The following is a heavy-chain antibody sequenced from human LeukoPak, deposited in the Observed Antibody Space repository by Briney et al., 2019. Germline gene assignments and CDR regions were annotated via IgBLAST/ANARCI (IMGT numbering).Heavy chain of an antibody. D-gene: IGHD6-13*01. J-gene: IGHJ4*02. CDR3: ARIAMRDSSSWYDSGFDY. CDR2: IYPGDSDT. CDR1: GYSFPNYW. V-gene: IGHV5-51*01. Sequence: GESLKISCKASGYSFPNYWIGWVRQMPGKGLEWMGIIYPGDSDTRYSPSFQGQVTISADKSISTAYLQWSSLKASDTAMYYCARIAMRDSSSWYDSGFDYWGQGTLVTVSS.